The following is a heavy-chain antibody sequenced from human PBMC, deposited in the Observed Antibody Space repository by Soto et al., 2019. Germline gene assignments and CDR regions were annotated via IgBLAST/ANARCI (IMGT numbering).Heavy chain of an antibody. CDR2: IIPIFGTA. V-gene: IGHV1-69*13. Sequence: GASVKVSCKASGGTFSSYAISWVLQAPGQGLEWMGGIIPIFGTANYAQKFQGRVTITADESTSTAYMELSSLRSEDTAVYYCARGRWIAARFAYYYGMDVWGQGTTVTVSS. J-gene: IGHJ6*02. CDR3: ARGRWIAARFAYYYGMDV. CDR1: GGTFSSYA. D-gene: IGHD6-6*01.